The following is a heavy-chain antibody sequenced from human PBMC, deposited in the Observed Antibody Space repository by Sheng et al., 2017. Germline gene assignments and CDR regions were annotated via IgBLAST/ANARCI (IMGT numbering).Heavy chain of an antibody. CDR1: GGSISSGNYY. D-gene: IGHD1-26*01. V-gene: IGHV4-61*02. J-gene: IGHJ3*02. CDR3: ATAHGRYYAFGI. Sequence: QVQLQESGPGLVKPSQTLSLTCTVSGGSISSGNYYWSWIRQPAGKGLEWVGRIYTTGSTNYNPSLKSRVTISVDTSKNQFSLKLSSVTAADTAVYYCATAHGRYYAFGIWAKGQWSPSL. CDR2: IYTTGST.